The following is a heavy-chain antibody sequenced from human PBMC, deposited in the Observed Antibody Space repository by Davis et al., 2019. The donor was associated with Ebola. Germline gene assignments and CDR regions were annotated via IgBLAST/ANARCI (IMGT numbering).Heavy chain of an antibody. D-gene: IGHD4-17*01. Sequence: SETLSLTCTVSGGSISSYYWSWIRQPPGKGLEWIGYIYYSGSTNYNPSLKSRVTISVDTSKNQFSLKLSSVTAADTAVYYCARRKGRTVTKRYYYYGMDVWGQGTTVTVSS. V-gene: IGHV4-59*12. CDR3: ARRKGRTVTKRYYYYGMDV. CDR1: GGSISSYY. CDR2: IYYSGST. J-gene: IGHJ6*02.